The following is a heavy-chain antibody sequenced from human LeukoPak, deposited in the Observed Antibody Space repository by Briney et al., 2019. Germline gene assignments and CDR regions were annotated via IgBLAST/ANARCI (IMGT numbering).Heavy chain of an antibody. CDR1: GYTLTELS. Sequence: ASVKVSCKVSGYTLTELSMHWVRQAPGKGLEWMGGFDPEDGETIYAQKFQGRVTMTEDTSTDTAYMELSSLRSEDTAVYYCATGEYYDSSGYYSFDYWGQGTLVTVYS. CDR2: FDPEDGET. CDR3: ATGEYYDSSGYYSFDY. D-gene: IGHD3-22*01. V-gene: IGHV1-24*01. J-gene: IGHJ4*02.